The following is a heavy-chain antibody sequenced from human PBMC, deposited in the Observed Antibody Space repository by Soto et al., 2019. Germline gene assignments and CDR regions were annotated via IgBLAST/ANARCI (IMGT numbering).Heavy chain of an antibody. CDR1: GFTFSSYC. J-gene: IGHJ6*04. CDR3: AKDVVVGATPGLGDYYYYYGMDV. D-gene: IGHD1-26*01. V-gene: IGHV3-30*18. Sequence: GGSLRLSCAASGFTFSSYCMHWVRQAPGKGLECVAFISYDGSNKYYADSVKARFTITRDNSKNTLYLQTNSLRVEDTAVYYCAKDVVVGATPGLGDYYYYYGMDVWGKGTTVTVS. CDR2: ISYDGSNK.